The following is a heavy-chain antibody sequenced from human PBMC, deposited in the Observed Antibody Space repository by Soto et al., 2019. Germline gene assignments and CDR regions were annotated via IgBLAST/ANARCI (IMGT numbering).Heavy chain of an antibody. CDR3: AKVRGIAAAGTRGVDY. D-gene: IGHD6-13*01. CDR1: GFTFSSYA. Sequence: EVQLLESGGGLVQPGGSLRLSCAASGFTFSSYAMSWVRQAPGKGLEWVSAISGSGGSTYYADSVKCRFTISRDNSKNTLYLQMNSLRAEDTAVYYCAKVRGIAAAGTRGVDYWGQGTLVTVSS. V-gene: IGHV3-23*01. J-gene: IGHJ4*02. CDR2: ISGSGGST.